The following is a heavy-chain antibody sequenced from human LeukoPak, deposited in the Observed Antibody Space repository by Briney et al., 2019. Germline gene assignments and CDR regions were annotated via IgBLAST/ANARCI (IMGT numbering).Heavy chain of an antibody. V-gene: IGHV3-53*04. Sequence: GSLRLSCAASGFTVSSNYMGWVRQAPGKGLEWVSVIYSGGSTYYADSVKGRFTISRHNSKNTLYLQMNSLRAEDTAVYYCAREGRGYYGLWGQGTLVTVSS. CDR3: AREGRGYYGL. CDR1: GFTVSSNY. J-gene: IGHJ4*02. CDR2: IYSGGST. D-gene: IGHD3-10*01.